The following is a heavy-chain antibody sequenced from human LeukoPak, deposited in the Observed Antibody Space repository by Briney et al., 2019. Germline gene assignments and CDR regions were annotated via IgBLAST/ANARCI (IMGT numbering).Heavy chain of an antibody. CDR3: ARRDDSSGYHKIFDY. CDR1: GDSISSGPYY. J-gene: IGHJ4*02. V-gene: IGHV4-39*01. CDR2: IYYGENT. Sequence: SETLSLTCTVSGDSISSGPYYWGWIRQPPGKGLEWIGNIYYGENTYYNPSLKSRVTISVDTSNNQFYLKLSSLTAADTAVYYCARRDDSSGYHKIFDYWGQGTLVTVSS. D-gene: IGHD3-22*01.